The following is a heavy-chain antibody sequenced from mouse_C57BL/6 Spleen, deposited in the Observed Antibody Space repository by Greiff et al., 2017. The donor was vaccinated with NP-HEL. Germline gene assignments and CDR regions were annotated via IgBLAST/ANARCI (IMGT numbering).Heavy chain of an antibody. V-gene: IGHV14-4*01. D-gene: IGHD1-1*01. CDR1: GFNIKDDY. CDR2: IDPENGDT. J-gene: IGHJ1*03. Sequence: EVQLVESGAELVRPGASVKLSCTASGFNIKDDYMHWVKQRPEQGLEWIGWIDPENGDTEYASKFQGKATITADTSSNTAYLQLSSLTSEDTAVYYCTIHYYGSSYWYFDVWGTGTTVTVSS. CDR3: TIHYYGSSYWYFDV.